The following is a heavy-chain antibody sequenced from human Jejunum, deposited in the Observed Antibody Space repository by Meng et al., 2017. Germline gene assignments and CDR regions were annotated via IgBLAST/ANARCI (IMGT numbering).Heavy chain of an antibody. J-gene: IGHJ5*02. CDR1: GGSINTNTYY. V-gene: IGHV4-39*01. D-gene: IGHD2-21*02. Sequence: QSQVQDSGPGLVKPSETLSPTVTVSGGSINTNTYYWDWSRQPPGKGMEWIGSVYYTGRTFYNPSLKSRVTISLDTSKNQFSLNLRSVAAADTAVYYCARAKVTPMGYWFDPWGQGTLVTVSS. CDR2: VYYTGRT. CDR3: ARAKVTPMGYWFDP.